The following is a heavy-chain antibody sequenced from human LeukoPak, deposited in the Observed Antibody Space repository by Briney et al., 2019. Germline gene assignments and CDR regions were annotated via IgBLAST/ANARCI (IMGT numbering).Heavy chain of an antibody. J-gene: IGHJ4*02. D-gene: IGHD6-19*01. Sequence: GASVKVSCKASGYTFTGYYMHWVRQAPGQGLEWMGWINPNSGGTNYAQKFQGRVTMTRDTSISTAYMELSRLRSDDTAVYYCARDLKQLTSGWITAAAGDYWGQGTLVTVSS. V-gene: IGHV1-2*02. CDR1: GYTFTGYY. CDR2: INPNSGGT. CDR3: ARDLKQLTSGWITAAAGDY.